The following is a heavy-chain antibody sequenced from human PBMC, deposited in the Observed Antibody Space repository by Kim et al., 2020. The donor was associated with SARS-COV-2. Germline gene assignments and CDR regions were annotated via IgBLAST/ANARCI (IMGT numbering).Heavy chain of an antibody. CDR2: IYRGGSST. CDR3: AKPPGKMPDYGIDV. D-gene: IGHD2-2*01. Sequence: GGSLRLSCAASGFTFSSYAMSWVRQAPGKGLEWVSVIYRGGSSTHYADSVKGRFTISRDDSKYTLYLQMDSLRAEDTAVYYCAKPPGKMPDYGIDVWGQGTTGTVSS. V-gene: IGHV3-23*03. J-gene: IGHJ6*02. CDR1: GFTFSSYA.